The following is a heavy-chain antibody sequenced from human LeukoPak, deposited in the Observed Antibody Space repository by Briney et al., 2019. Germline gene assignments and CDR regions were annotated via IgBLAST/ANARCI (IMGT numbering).Heavy chain of an antibody. J-gene: IGHJ4*02. D-gene: IGHD2-15*01. Sequence: ASVKVSCKASGYTFTSYYMHWVRQTPGQGLEWMGIINPSGARTIYAQKLQGRVTMTTDTSTSTAYMELRSLRSDDTAVYYCARGRDNFDYWGQGTLVTVSS. CDR1: GYTFTSYY. V-gene: IGHV1-46*01. CDR3: ARGRDNFDY. CDR2: INPSGART.